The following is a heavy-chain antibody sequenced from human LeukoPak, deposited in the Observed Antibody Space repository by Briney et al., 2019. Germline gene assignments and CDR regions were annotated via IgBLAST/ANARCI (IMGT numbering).Heavy chain of an antibody. CDR2: ISWNSGRI. CDR3: VKDSGRNYYYGMDV. J-gene: IGHJ6*02. CDR1: GFAFNTYD. Sequence: PGGSLRLSCAASGFAFNTYDMSWVRQAPGKGLEWVAGISWNSGRIGYADSVKGRFTISRDNANNSLYLQMNSLRVEDTALYYCVKDSGRNYYYGMDVWGQGTTVTVSS. D-gene: IGHD1-1*01. V-gene: IGHV3-9*01.